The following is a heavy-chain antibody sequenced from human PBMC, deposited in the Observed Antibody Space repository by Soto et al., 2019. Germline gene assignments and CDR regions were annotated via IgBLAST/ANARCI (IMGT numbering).Heavy chain of an antibody. D-gene: IGHD5-12*01. CDR3: AKGDNLGPKTGYAFDP. J-gene: IGHJ5*02. CDR1: GDSVSSNNAS. Sequence: WKTLSLTSANSGDSVSSNNASWNWIRQSPSRGLEWLGRTYFRSKWYNDYAVSVKSRIIITPDTSNNQFSLQLNSVTPEDTAVYFCAKGDNLGPKTGYAFDPWGQGIMVTVSS. CDR2: TYFRSKWYN. V-gene: IGHV6-1*01.